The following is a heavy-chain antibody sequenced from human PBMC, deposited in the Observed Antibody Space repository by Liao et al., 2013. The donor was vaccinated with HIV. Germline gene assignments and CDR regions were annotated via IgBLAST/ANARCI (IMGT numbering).Heavy chain of an antibody. CDR1: GGSISSSHYY. D-gene: IGHD3-16*01. CDR2: IYYSGNT. V-gene: IGHV4-39*07. Sequence: QLQLQESGPGLVRPSETLSLTCTVSGGSISSSHYYWGWVRQPPGKGLEWIGSIYYSGNTYYNPSLKSRVTISVDTSKNQFSLKLSSVTAADTAVFYCARDWGDKAFFDIWGQGTMVTVSS. J-gene: IGHJ3*02. CDR3: ARDWGDKAFFDI.